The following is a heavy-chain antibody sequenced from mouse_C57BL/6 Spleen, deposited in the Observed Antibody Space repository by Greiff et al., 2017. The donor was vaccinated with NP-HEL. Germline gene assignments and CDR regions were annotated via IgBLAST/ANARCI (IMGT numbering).Heavy chain of an antibody. CDR2: ISYDGSN. CDR3: ARDLYYGSSYWYFDV. J-gene: IGHJ1*03. CDR1: GYSITSGYY. V-gene: IGHV3-6*01. Sequence: DVKLVESGPGLVKPSQSLSLTCSVTGYSITSGYYWNWIRQFPGNKLEWMGYISYDGSNNYNPSLKNRISITRDTAKNQLFLKLNSVTTEDTATYYCARDLYYGSSYWYFDVWGTGTTVTVSS. D-gene: IGHD1-1*01.